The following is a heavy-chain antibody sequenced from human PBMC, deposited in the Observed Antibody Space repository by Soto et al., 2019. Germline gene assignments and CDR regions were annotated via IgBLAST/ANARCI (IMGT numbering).Heavy chain of an antibody. D-gene: IGHD6-19*01. CDR3: ARVVGIAVAGTFFHYYGMDV. V-gene: IGHV1-18*01. J-gene: IGHJ6*02. Sequence: ASVKVSCKASGYTFPSYGISWVRQAPGQGLEWMGWISAYNGNTNYAQKLQGRVTMTTDTSTSTAYMELRSLRSDDTAVYYCARVVGIAVAGTFFHYYGMDVWGQGTTVTVSS. CDR1: GYTFPSYG. CDR2: ISAYNGNT.